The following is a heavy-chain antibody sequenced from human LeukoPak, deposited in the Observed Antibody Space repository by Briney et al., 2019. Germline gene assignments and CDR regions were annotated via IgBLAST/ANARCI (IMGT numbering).Heavy chain of an antibody. Sequence: ASVTVSCKASGYTFTGYYMHWVRQAPAQGLEWMGWINPNSGGTNYAQKFQGRATMTMDTSISTAYMELSRLRSDDTAVYYCATLTGTTWGFXYWGXGTXVT. CDR1: GYTFTGYY. CDR2: INPNSGGT. D-gene: IGHD1-7*01. CDR3: ATLTGTTWGFXY. J-gene: IGHJ4*01. V-gene: IGHV1-2*02.